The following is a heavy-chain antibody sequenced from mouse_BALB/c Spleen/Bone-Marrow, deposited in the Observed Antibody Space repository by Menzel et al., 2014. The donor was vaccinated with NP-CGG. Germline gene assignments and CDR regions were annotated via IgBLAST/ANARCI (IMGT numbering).Heavy chain of an antibody. CDR3: ARGSYFYSMDY. Sequence: VMLVESGPGLVAPSQSLSITCTLSGFSLASYGVHWVRQPPGKGLEWLGVMWAGGSTNYNSALMSKLSISKDNSESQVFLKMNSLQTHDTAMYYCARGSYFYSMDYWGQGTSVTVSS. CDR1: GFSLASYG. J-gene: IGHJ4*01. V-gene: IGHV2-9*02. CDR2: MWAGGST.